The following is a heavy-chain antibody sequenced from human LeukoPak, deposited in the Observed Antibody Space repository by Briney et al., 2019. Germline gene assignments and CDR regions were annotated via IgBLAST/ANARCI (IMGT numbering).Heavy chain of an antibody. J-gene: IGHJ3*02. D-gene: IGHD2-2*03. V-gene: IGHV3-7*03. CDR2: IKQDGSEK. CDR1: GFTFSSYW. Sequence: GGSLRLSCAASGFTFSSYWMRWVRQAPGKGLEWVANIKQDGSEKNYVDSVKGQFTISRDNSKNTLYLQMNSLRAEDTAVYYCAKSFPGYCSSTSCHDAFDIWGQGTMVTVSS. CDR3: AKSFPGYCSSTSCHDAFDI.